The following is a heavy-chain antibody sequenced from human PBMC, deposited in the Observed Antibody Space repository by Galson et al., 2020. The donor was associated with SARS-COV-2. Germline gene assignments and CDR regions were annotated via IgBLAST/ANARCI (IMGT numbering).Heavy chain of an antibody. J-gene: IGHJ6*03. D-gene: IGHD3-22*01. CDR2: MNPNSGNT. Sequence: ASVKVSCKASGYTFSSYNMNWVRQATGHGLEWMGWMNPNSGNTGYAQKFQGRVTITRNTSINTVYMELSSLRSEDTAVYYCARGRSGFDSSGPYHYYYHMDVWGKGTTVTISS. CDR1: GYTFSSYN. V-gene: IGHV1-8*03. CDR3: ARGRSGFDSSGPYHYYYHMDV.